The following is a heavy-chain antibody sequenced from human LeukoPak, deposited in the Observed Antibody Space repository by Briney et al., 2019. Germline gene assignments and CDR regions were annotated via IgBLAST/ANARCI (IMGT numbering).Heavy chain of an antibody. CDR2: INPNSGGT. Sequence: ASVKVSCKASGYTFTGYYMHWVRQAPGQGLEWMGWINPNSGGTNYAQKLQGRVTMTTDTSTSTAYMELRSLRSDDTAVYYCARADGYNYYDAFDIWGQGTMVTVSS. CDR1: GYTFTGYY. V-gene: IGHV1-2*02. CDR3: ARADGYNYYDAFDI. D-gene: IGHD5-24*01. J-gene: IGHJ3*02.